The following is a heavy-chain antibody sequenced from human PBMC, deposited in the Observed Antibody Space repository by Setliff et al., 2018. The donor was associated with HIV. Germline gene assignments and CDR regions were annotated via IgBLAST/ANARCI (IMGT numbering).Heavy chain of an antibody. CDR3: ARDSGYYDSSCYYSYSHYFDY. CDR2: IYYSGST. Sequence: SETLSLTCTVSGGSISSSSYYWGWIRQPPGKGLEWIGYIYYSGSTNYNPSLKSRVTISVDTSKNQFSLKLSSVTAADTAVYYCARDSGYYDSSCYYSYSHYFDYWGQGTLVTVSS. CDR1: GGSISSSSYY. J-gene: IGHJ4*02. D-gene: IGHD3-22*01. V-gene: IGHV4-61*01.